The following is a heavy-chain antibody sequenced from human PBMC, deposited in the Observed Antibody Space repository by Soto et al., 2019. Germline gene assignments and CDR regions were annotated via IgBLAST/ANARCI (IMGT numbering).Heavy chain of an antibody. D-gene: IGHD3-3*01. V-gene: IGHV1-3*01. CDR3: ARGGLVRFLDYYFDY. CDR2: INAGNGNT. CDR1: GYTFTSYA. J-gene: IGHJ4*02. Sequence: GASVKVSCKASGYTFTSYAMHWVRQAPGQRLEWMGWINAGNGNTKYSQKFQGRVTITRDTSASTAYMELSSLRSEDTAVYYCARGGLVRFLDYYFDYWGQGTLVTV.